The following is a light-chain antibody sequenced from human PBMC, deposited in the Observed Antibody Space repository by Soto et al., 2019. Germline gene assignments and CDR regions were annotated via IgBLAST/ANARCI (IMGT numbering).Light chain of an antibody. J-gene: IGKJ4*02. CDR1: QSVSSN. V-gene: IGKV3-20*01. CDR3: QQSSSSPLT. Sequence: EIVMTQSPGTLSVSPGERATLSCRAGQSVSSNLAWYQQKPGQTPRLLIYDTSGRATGIPDRFSGSGSGTDFTLTISRLEPEDSAVYYCQQSSSSPLTFGGGTKVDNK. CDR2: DTS.